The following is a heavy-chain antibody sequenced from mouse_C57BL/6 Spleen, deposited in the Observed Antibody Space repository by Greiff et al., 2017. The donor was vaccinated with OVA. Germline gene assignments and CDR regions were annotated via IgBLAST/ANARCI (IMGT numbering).Heavy chain of an antibody. CDR2: IRNKANGYTT. Sequence: EVQRVESGGGLVQPGGSLSLSCAASGFTFTDYYMSWVRQPPGKALEWLGFIRNKANGYTTEYSASVKGRFTISRDNSQSILYLQMNALRAEDSATYYCARYPLYEGYHAYYFDYWGQGTTLTVSS. CDR3: ARYPLYEGYHAYYFDY. J-gene: IGHJ2*01. D-gene: IGHD2-3*01. V-gene: IGHV7-3*01. CDR1: GFTFTDYY.